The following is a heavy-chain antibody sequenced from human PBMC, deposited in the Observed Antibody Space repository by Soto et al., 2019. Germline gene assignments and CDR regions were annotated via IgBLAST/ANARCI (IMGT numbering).Heavy chain of an antibody. CDR3: AHRVSLFGMDV. CDR1: GFSLITTEIQ. CDR2: IYGDDTK. V-gene: IGHV2-5*02. Sequence: QITLKESGPTLVKPTQTLTLTCTFSGFSLITTEIQVAWIRQSPGKALECLAVIYGDDTKRYSPSLSSRRTVTKDTSKNQVVLIMTNMDPGDTGTYSCAHRVSLFGMDVWGQGTTVTVSS. J-gene: IGHJ6*02.